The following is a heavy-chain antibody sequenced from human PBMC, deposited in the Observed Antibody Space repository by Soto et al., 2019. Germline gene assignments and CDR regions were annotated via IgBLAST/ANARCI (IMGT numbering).Heavy chain of an antibody. CDR1: GGSISSYF. D-gene: IGHD3-16*01. Sequence: SXTLSLTCTVSGGSISSYFCTWILQPPGKGLEWIGYISYSGSTNDNPSLKGRVTISIDTAKNQFSLNLTSVTDADTAVYYCATLPGTSSRYDLDVWGQGTTVTVSS. CDR3: ATLPGTSSRYDLDV. J-gene: IGHJ6*02. CDR2: ISYSGST. V-gene: IGHV4-59*03.